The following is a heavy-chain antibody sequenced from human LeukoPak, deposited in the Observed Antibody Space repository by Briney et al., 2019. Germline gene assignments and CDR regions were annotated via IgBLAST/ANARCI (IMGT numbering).Heavy chain of an antibody. J-gene: IGHJ3*02. Sequence: SETLSLTCTVSGGPISSSSYYWGWIRQPPGKGLEWIGSIYHSGSTYYNPSLKSRVTISVDTSKNQFSLKLSSVTAADTAVYYCARHFDFWSGYVKAFDIWGQGTMVTVSS. CDR1: GGPISSSSYY. CDR3: ARHFDFWSGYVKAFDI. CDR2: IYHSGST. V-gene: IGHV4-39*01. D-gene: IGHD3-3*01.